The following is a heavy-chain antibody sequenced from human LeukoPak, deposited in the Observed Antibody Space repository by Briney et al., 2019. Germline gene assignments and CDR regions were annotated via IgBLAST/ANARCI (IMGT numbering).Heavy chain of an antibody. CDR2: IYYSGST. Sequence: SETLSLTCTVSGYSISSGYYWGWIRQPPGKGLEWIGSIYYSGSTYYNASLKSRITISIDTSKNQFSLNLRSVTAADTAVYYRARDYPYYYYMDVWGKGTTVTVSS. CDR1: GYSISSGYY. V-gene: IGHV4-38-2*02. CDR3: ARDYPYYYYMDV. J-gene: IGHJ6*03.